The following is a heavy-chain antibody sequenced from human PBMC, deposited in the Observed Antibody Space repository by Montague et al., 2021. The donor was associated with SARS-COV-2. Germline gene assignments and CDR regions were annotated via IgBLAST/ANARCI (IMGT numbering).Heavy chain of an antibody. CDR3: ARAVVGAKTATIES. V-gene: IGHV4-59*01. Sequence: TLSLTFSVSGGSINNYFWGWIRQSPGKGLEWVGYMHSTGSTAYNPSLKSRVITSVDTSKTQISLKLSSVSAADTALYYCARAVVGAKTATIESWGQGTLVTVSS. CDR1: GGSINNYF. CDR2: MHSTGST. D-gene: IGHD2-15*01. J-gene: IGHJ4*02.